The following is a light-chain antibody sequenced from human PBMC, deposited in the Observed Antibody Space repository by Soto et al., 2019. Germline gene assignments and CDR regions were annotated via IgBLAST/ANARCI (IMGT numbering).Light chain of an antibody. CDR1: QSVSSN. Sequence: EIVMTQSPATLSVSPGERATLSCRASQSVSSNLAWYQQKPGQAPRLLIYGASTRATGTPARFSGSGSGTEFTLTISSLQSEDFAVYYCQQSGTFGQGTKLEIK. J-gene: IGKJ2*01. CDR2: GAS. CDR3: QQSGT. V-gene: IGKV3-15*01.